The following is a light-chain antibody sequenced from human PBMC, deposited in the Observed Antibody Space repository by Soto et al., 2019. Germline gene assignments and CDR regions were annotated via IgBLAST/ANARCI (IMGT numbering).Light chain of an antibody. CDR1: TSDVGGYDV. CDR2: EVN. CDR3: CSFAGSSTFWV. Sequence: QSVLTQPASVSGSPGQSITISCSGTTSDVGGYDVVSWYQQHPGKAPKPMIFEVNQRPSGVSDRFSGSKSGNTASLTISGLQAGDEADYYCCSFAGSSTFWVFGGGTKLTVL. V-gene: IGLV2-23*02. J-gene: IGLJ3*02.